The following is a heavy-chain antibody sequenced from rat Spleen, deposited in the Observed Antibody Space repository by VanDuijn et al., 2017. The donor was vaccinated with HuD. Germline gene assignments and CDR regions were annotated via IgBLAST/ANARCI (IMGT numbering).Heavy chain of an antibody. CDR3: TRHDYPGVITNLFAY. V-gene: IGHV5-29*01. CDR1: GFTFNNYG. D-gene: IGHD1-4*01. J-gene: IGHJ3*01. CDR2: FSYDGFTT. Sequence: EVQLVESGGGLVQPGRSLKLSCAASGFTFNNYGMAWVRQAPTKGLEWVDTFSYDGFTTYYRDSVRGRFTISSDDAKTTLYLQLDSQRSEDKATYYCTRHDYPGVITNLFAYWGQGTLVTVSS.